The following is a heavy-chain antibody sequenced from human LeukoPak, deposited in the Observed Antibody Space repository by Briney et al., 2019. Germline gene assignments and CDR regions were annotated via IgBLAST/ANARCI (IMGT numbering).Heavy chain of an antibody. J-gene: IGHJ6*02. Sequence: GGSLRLSCAASGFTVSSNYMSWVRQAPGKGLEWDSVIYSGGSTYYADSVKGRFTISRDNSKNTLYLQMNSLRAEDTAVYYCARRGSYTFYYYYGMDVWGQGTTVTVSS. CDR1: GFTVSSNY. D-gene: IGHD1-26*01. V-gene: IGHV3-66*01. CDR3: ARRGSYTFYYYYGMDV. CDR2: IYSGGST.